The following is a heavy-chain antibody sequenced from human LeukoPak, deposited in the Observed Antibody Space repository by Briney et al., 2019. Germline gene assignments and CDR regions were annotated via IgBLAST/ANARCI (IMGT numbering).Heavy chain of an antibody. CDR2: INPNSGGI. J-gene: IGHJ5*02. Sequence: ASVKVSCKASGYTFTGYYMHWVRQAPGQGLEWMGWINPNSGGINYAQKFQGRVTMTRDTSISTAYMELSRLRSDDTAVYYCARERQYCGGDCYSGWFDPWGQGTLVTVSS. CDR1: GYTFTGYY. CDR3: ARERQYCGGDCYSGWFDP. D-gene: IGHD2-21*02. V-gene: IGHV1-2*02.